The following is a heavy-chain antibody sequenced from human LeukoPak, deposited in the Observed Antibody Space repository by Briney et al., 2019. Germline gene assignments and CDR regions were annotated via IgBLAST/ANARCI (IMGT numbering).Heavy chain of an antibody. CDR2: ISSSSSYI. V-gene: IGHV3-21*01. J-gene: IGHJ4*02. D-gene: IGHD1-26*01. CDR3: AKAPQGPIVGAILFDY. CDR1: GFTFSSYS. Sequence: GGSLRLSCAASGFTFSSYSMNRVRQAPGKGLEWVSSISSSSSYIYYADSVKGRFTISRDSSKNTLYLQMNSLRAEDTAVYYCAKAPQGPIVGAILFDYWGQGTLVTVSS.